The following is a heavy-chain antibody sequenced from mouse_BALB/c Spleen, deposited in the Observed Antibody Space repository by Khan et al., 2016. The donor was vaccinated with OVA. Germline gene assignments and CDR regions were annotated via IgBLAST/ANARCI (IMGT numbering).Heavy chain of an antibody. CDR3: ARIAYYYDSEGFAY. CDR2: ISSGGSYT. V-gene: IGHV5-6*01. Sequence: EVELVESGGDLVKPEGSLKLSCAASGFTFSTYGMSLVRQTPDKRLEWVATISSGGSYTYSPDSVPGRFTISRANAKNTLYLQMSSLKSVSPAMFYWARIAYYYDSEGFAYWGQGTLVTVAA. D-gene: IGHD1-1*01. J-gene: IGHJ3*01. CDR1: GFTFSTYG.